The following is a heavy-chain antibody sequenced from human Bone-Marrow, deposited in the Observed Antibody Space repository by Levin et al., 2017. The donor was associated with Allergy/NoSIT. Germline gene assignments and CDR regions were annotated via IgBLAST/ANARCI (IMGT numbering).Heavy chain of an antibody. J-gene: IGHJ6*03. V-gene: IGHV3-33*01. D-gene: IGHD6-19*01. CDR1: GFTFSSYG. CDR3: ARDHGRSSGWYEYYYYYYMDV. Sequence: SGGSLRLSCAASGFTFSSYGMHWVRQAPGKGLEWVAVIWYDGSNKYYADSVKGRFTISRDNSKNTLYLQMNSLRAEDTAVYYCARDHGRSSGWYEYYYYYYMDVWGKGTTVTVSS. CDR2: IWYDGSNK.